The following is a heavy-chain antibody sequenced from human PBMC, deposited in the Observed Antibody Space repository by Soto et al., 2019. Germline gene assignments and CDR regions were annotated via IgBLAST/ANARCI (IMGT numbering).Heavy chain of an antibody. J-gene: IGHJ6*02. CDR2: IYYIGST. V-gene: IGHV4-61*01. Sequence: PSETLSLTCTVSGGSVSSGSYYWSWIRQPPGKGLEWIGYIYYIGSTNYNPSLKSRVTISVDTSKNQFSLKLSSVTAVDTAVYYCARDPVVPDAIGVFYGMDVWGQGTTVTVSS. D-gene: IGHD2-2*02. CDR1: GGSVSSGSYY. CDR3: ARDPVVPDAIGVFYGMDV.